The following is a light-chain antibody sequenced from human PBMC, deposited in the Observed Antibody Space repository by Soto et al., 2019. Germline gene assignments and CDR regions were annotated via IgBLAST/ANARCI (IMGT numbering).Light chain of an antibody. J-gene: IGKJ2*01. CDR2: KVA. Sequence: DVVMTQSPLSLPVTLGQPASISCRSRQSLGHSDGGTYLNWFQQRPGQSPRRLIYKVANRNSGVPGRFSGSGSGTDFTLKISRVEADDVGVYYCMQGTLWPRTFGQGTRLEIK. V-gene: IGKV2-30*02. CDR1: QSLGHSDGGTY. CDR3: MQGTLWPRT.